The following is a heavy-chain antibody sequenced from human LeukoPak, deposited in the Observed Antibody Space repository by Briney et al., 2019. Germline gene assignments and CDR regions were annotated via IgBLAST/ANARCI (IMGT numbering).Heavy chain of an antibody. CDR1: GYTFTGYY. J-gene: IGHJ3*02. Sequence: GTSVKVSCKASGYTFTGYYMHWVRQAPGQGLEWMGRINPNSGGTNYAQKFQGRVTMTRDTSISTAYMELSRLGSDDTAVYYCASYMSYYRSGSPVDIWGQGTMVTVSS. V-gene: IGHV1-2*06. CDR3: ASYMSYYRSGSPVDI. D-gene: IGHD3-10*01. CDR2: INPNSGGT.